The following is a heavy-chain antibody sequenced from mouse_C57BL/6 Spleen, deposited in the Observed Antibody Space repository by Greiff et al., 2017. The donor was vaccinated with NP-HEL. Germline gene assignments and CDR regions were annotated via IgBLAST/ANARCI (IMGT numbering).Heavy chain of an antibody. J-gene: IGHJ1*03. CDR2: IDPSDSYT. D-gene: IGHD1-1*01. Sequence: QVQLQQPGAELVMPGASVKLSCKASGYTFTSYWMHWVKQRPGQGLEWIGEIDPSDSYTNYNQKFKGKSTLTVDKSSSTAYMQLSSLTSEDSAVYYCARYYGSSYGNWYFDVGGTGTTVTVAS. V-gene: IGHV1-69*01. CDR3: ARYYGSSYGNWYFDV. CDR1: GYTFTSYW.